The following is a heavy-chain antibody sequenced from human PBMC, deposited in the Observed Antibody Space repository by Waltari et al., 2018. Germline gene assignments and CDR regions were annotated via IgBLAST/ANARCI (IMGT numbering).Heavy chain of an antibody. V-gene: IGHV4-59*11. Sequence: QVQLQESGPGLVKPSETLSLTCTVSGGSISSHYWSWIRQPPGKGLEWIGYIEYSGSTNYNPALTSRVTRSVDTSKNQFSLKLSSVTAADTAVYYCARQLSYYYYYMDVWGKGTTVTVSS. CDR2: IEYSGST. CDR3: ARQLSYYYYYMDV. D-gene: IGHD6-6*01. CDR1: GGSISSHY. J-gene: IGHJ6*03.